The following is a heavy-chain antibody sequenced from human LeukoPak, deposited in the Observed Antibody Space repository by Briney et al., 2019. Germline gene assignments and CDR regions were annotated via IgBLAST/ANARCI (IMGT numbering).Heavy chain of an antibody. J-gene: IGHJ4*02. V-gene: IGHV3-48*04. CDR2: ISSGGLTI. Sequence: GGSLRLSCVASGFTFSTYTFNWVRQAPGKDLEWLSYISSGGLTIFYADSVKGRFTISRDNTKNSIYLDMTNLKAEDTAVYYCARDFDHGDYIDFWGQGTLVAVSS. CDR3: ARDFDHGDYIDF. CDR1: GFTFSTYT. D-gene: IGHD4/OR15-4a*01.